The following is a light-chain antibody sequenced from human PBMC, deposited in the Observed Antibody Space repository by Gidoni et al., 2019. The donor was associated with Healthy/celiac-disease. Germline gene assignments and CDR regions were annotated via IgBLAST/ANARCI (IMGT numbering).Light chain of an antibody. CDR2: EGS. Sequence: QSALTQPASVSGSPGQSITIPCTGTSSDVGSYNLVSWYQQHPGTAPKLMIYEGSKRPSGFSNRFSGSKSGNTASLTISGLQAEDEADYYCCSYAGSSTVVFGGGTKLTVL. V-gene: IGLV2-23*01. CDR3: CSYAGSSTVV. J-gene: IGLJ2*01. CDR1: SSDVGSYNL.